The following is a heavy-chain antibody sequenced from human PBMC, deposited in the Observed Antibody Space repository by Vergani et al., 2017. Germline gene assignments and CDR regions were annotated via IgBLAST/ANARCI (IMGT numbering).Heavy chain of an antibody. Sequence: QLQLQESGPGLVKPSETLSLTCTVSGGSISSGSYYWSWIRQPPGKGLEWIGYIYYSGSTNYNPSLKSRVTISVDTSKNQFSLKLSSVTAADTAVYYCASATVTPRFYYYYGMDVWGQGTTVTVSS. J-gene: IGHJ6*02. D-gene: IGHD4-17*01. CDR2: IYYSGST. V-gene: IGHV4-61*01. CDR3: ASATVTPRFYYYYGMDV. CDR1: GGSISSGSYY.